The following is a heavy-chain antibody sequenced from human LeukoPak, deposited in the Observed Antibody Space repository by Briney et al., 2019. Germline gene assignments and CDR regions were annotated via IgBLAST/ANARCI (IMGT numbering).Heavy chain of an antibody. Sequence: PGGSLRLSCTASGFTFSPYAMMWVRQAPGKGPEWVSAIRGGGTSEFYADSVKGRFRISRDNSKDTLFLQMNSLRAEDTAVYYCAKDLYDSSGYYSPDYWGQGTLVTVSS. D-gene: IGHD3-22*01. CDR3: AKDLYDSSGYYSPDY. V-gene: IGHV3-23*01. CDR2: IRGGGTSE. CDR1: GFTFSPYA. J-gene: IGHJ4*02.